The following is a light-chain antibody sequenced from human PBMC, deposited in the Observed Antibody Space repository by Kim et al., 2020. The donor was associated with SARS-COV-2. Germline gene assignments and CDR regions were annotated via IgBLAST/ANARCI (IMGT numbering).Light chain of an antibody. CDR2: QDS. V-gene: IGLV3-1*01. CDR3: KAWDSSTVV. CDR1: KLGDKY. Sequence: SYELTQTPSVSVSPGKTASINCTGDKLGDKYACWYQQKPGQSPVLVIYQDSKRPSGIPERFSGSNSGNTATLTISGTQAMDEADYYCKAWDSSTVVFGGG. J-gene: IGLJ2*01.